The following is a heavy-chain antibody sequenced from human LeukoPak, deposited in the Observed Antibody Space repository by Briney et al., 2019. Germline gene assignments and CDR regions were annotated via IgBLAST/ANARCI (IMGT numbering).Heavy chain of an antibody. D-gene: IGHD3-3*01. CDR2: IYYSGTT. Sequence: SETLSLTCTVSGGSISSSHYYWGGIRQPPWKGLEWIGTIYYSGTTYYNPSLESRVTMSEDTSKNQFSLTLRSVTATDTAVYYCARQISDYYYYYIDVWGKGTTVTVSS. CDR3: ARQISDYYYYYIDV. CDR1: GGSISSSHYY. V-gene: IGHV4-39*01. J-gene: IGHJ6*03.